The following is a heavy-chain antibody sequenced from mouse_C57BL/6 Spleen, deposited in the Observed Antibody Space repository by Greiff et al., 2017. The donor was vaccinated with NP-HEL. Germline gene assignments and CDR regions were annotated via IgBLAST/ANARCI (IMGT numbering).Heavy chain of an antibody. Sequence: QVQLQQSGAELVKPGASVKMSCKASGYTFTSYWITWVTQRPGQGLEWIGDIYPGSGSTNYNEKFKSKATLTVDTSSSTAYMQLSSLTSEDSAVYYCARREVWLRRDYAMAYWGQGTSVTVSS. CDR2: IYPGSGST. J-gene: IGHJ4*01. V-gene: IGHV1-55*01. CDR1: GYTFTSYW. D-gene: IGHD2-2*01. CDR3: ARREVWLRRDYAMAY.